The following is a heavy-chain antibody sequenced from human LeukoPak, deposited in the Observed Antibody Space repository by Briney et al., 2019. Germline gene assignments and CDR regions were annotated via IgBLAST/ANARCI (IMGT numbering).Heavy chain of an antibody. J-gene: IGHJ4*02. V-gene: IGHV3-23*01. D-gene: IGHD3-16*01. CDR2: IGAAGSPT. CDR3: AKGYVSTGFFDS. CDR1: GFTFSSSA. Sequence: GGSLRLSCAASGFTFSSSAISGVRQAPGKGLEWVSGIGAAGSPTVYADFVKGRFTISRDNSKNTLFLQMNSLRAEDTALYYCAKGYVSTGFFDSWGQGTLVTVSS.